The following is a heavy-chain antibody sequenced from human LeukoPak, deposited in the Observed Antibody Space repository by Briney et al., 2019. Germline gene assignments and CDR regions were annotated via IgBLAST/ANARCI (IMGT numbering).Heavy chain of an antibody. V-gene: IGHV1-18*01. D-gene: IGHD2-2*01. Sequence: ASVKVSCKASGYTFTSYGISWVRQAPGQGLEWMGWISAYNGNADYAQNLQGRVTMTTDTSTSTAYMELRSLTSDDSAVYYCARVGEYCTSASCPDYCGQGNLVTVSS. CDR2: ISAYNGNA. J-gene: IGHJ4*02. CDR3: ARVGEYCTSASCPDY. CDR1: GYTFTSYG.